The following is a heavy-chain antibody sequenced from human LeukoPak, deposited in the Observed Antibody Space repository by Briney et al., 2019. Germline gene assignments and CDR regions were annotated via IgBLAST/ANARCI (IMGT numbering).Heavy chain of an antibody. D-gene: IGHD4-11*01. CDR1: GVTVSTSY. CDR3: ARDPSPYYSDYGH. V-gene: IGHV3-66*01. J-gene: IGHJ4*02. Sequence: PGGSLRLSCAASGVTVSTSYMSWVRQAPGKGLEWVSIMYSGGGTDYADSVKGRFTISRDNSKNTLYLQMNSLRAEDPAVYYCARDPSPYYSDYGHWGQGTLVTVSS. CDR2: MYSGGGT.